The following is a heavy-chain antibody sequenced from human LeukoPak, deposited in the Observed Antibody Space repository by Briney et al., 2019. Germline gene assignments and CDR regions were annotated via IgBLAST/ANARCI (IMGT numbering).Heavy chain of an antibody. CDR3: ARRKTRISYYYYDSSGYYSPFDY. CDR1: GGSFSGYY. CDR2: INHSGST. Sequence: SETLSLTCAVYGGSFSGYYWSWIRQPPGKGLEWIGEINHSGSTNYNPSLKSRVTISVDTSKNQFSLKLSSVTAPDTAVYYCARRKTRISYYYYDSSGYYSPFDYWGQGTLVTVSS. V-gene: IGHV4-34*01. J-gene: IGHJ4*02. D-gene: IGHD3-22*01.